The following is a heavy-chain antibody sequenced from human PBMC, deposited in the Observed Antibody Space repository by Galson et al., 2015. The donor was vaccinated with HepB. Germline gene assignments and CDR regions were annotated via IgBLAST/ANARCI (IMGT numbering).Heavy chain of an antibody. CDR2: ISGSGGST. Sequence: SLRLSCAASGSTFSSYAMSWVRQAPGKGLEWVSAISGSGGSTYYADSVKGRSTISRDNSKNTLYLQVNSLRAEDTAVYYCAKEWSGSGWYRGYYFDYWGQGTLVTVSS. J-gene: IGHJ4*02. V-gene: IGHV3-23*01. CDR1: GSTFSSYA. CDR3: AKEWSGSGWYRGYYFDY. D-gene: IGHD6-19*01.